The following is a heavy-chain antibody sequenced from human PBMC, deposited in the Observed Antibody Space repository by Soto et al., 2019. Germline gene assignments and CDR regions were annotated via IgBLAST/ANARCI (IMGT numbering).Heavy chain of an antibody. CDR3: AKDTYYDFWSGYALDY. D-gene: IGHD3-3*01. CDR2: ISGSGGST. J-gene: IGHJ4*02. Sequence: GGSLRLSCAASGFTFSSYAMSWVRQAPGKGLEWVSAISGSGGSTYYADSVKGRFTISRDNSKNTLYLQMNCLRAEDTALYYCAKDTYYDFWSGYALDYWGQGTLVTVSS. V-gene: IGHV3-23*01. CDR1: GFTFSSYA.